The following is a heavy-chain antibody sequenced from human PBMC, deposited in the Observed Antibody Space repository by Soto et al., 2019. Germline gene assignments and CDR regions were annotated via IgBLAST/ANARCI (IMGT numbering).Heavy chain of an antibody. CDR3: ASATYYYDSSGYYFFP. CDR2: IYYSEST. CDR1: GGSVSSGSYY. V-gene: IGHV4-61*01. D-gene: IGHD3-22*01. J-gene: IGHJ5*02. Sequence: NPSETLSLTCTVSGGSVSSGSYYWSWIRQPPGKGLEWIGYIYYSESTNYNPSLKSRVTISVDTSKNQFSLKLSSVTAADTAVYYCASATYYYDSSGYYFFPWGQGTLVTVSS.